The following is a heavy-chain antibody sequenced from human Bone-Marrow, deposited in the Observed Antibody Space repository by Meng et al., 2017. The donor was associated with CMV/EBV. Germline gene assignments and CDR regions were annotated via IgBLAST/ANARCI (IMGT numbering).Heavy chain of an antibody. J-gene: IGHJ6*02. Sequence: GGSLRLSCGASGFTFSTYDIHWVRQAPGKGLEWVAVISYDGSNKYYADSVKGRFTISRDNSKNTLYLQMNSLRAEDTAVYYCARDDLVVVINYQGYYYGMDVWGQGTTVTVSS. CDR2: ISYDGSNK. D-gene: IGHD3-22*01. CDR1: GFTFSTYD. V-gene: IGHV3-30-3*01. CDR3: ARDDLVVVINYQGYYYGMDV.